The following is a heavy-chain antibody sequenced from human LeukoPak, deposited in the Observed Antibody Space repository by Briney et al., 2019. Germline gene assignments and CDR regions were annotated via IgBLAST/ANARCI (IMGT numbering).Heavy chain of an antibody. Sequence: SETLSFTCTVSGGSISSYYWSWIQQPPGKGLEWIGYIYYSGSTNYNPSLKSRVTISVDTSKNQFSLKLSSVTAADTAVYYCARNYYTSVTYDYWYFDLWGRGTLVTVSS. J-gene: IGHJ2*01. D-gene: IGHD3-10*01. V-gene: IGHV4-59*01. CDR1: GGSISSYY. CDR3: ARNYYTSVTYDYWYFDL. CDR2: IYYSGST.